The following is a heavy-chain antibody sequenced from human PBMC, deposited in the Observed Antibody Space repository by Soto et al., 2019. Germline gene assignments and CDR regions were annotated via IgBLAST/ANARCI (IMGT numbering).Heavy chain of an antibody. V-gene: IGHV5-51*01. CDR3: ARRRGLVGSFDY. CDR2: IYPGDSDT. D-gene: IGHD3-9*01. J-gene: IGHJ4*02. CDR1: GYTFTSYW. Sequence: PGESLKISCKGSGYTFTSYWIAWVRQMPGKGLEWMGIIYPGDSDTRYSPSFQGHVAISADRSINTAYLHWSTLKASDTAVYFCARRRGLVGSFDYWGRGTLVTVSS.